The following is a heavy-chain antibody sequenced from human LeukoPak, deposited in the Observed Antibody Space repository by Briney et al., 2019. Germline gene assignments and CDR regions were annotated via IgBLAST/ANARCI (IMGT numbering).Heavy chain of an antibody. D-gene: IGHD6-6*01. V-gene: IGHV3-74*01. CDR2: ISPTGSTT. J-gene: IGHJ4*02. CDR1: GFSFSGHW. Sequence: GGSLRLSCTASGFSFSGHWMHWARQLPGKGLVWVSRISPTGSTTSYADSVKGRFTVSRNNAKNTLYLQVNNLRAEDTAVYYCARGPNSNWSGLDFWGQGTLLTVSS. CDR3: ARGPNSNWSGLDF.